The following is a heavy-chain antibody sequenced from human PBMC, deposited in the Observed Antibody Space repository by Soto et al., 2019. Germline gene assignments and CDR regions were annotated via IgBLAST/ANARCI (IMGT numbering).Heavy chain of an antibody. V-gene: IGHV4-59*01. CDR1: RDSLNSYY. D-gene: IGHD1-1*01. Sequence: QVQLQESGPGLVKPSETLSLTCSVSRDSLNSYYWSWIRQSPGKGLEWLGYIYYSGDTKYNPSLQSRISISVDTTENQFSLRLSSVTAADTAVYFCARDRNKLWKNDAFDIWGQGTMVTVSS. CDR3: ARDRNKLWKNDAFDI. CDR2: IYYSGDT. J-gene: IGHJ3*02.